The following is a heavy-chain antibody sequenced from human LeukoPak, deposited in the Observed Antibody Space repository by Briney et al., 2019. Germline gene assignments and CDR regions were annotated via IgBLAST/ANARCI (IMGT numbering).Heavy chain of an antibody. CDR3: ARDGSNSWYGWFDP. CDR2: INWNGGST. Sequence: SGGSLRLSCAASGFTFDDYGMSWVRQAPGKGLEWVSGINWNGGSTSYADSVKGRFTISRDNSKNTLYLQMNSLRPEDTAFYYCARDGSNSWYGWFDPWGQGTLVTVSS. CDR1: GFTFDDYG. D-gene: IGHD6-13*01. J-gene: IGHJ5*02. V-gene: IGHV3-20*04.